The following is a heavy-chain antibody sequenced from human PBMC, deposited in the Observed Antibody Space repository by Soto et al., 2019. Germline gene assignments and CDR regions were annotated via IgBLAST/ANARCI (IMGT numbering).Heavy chain of an antibody. CDR2: IIPILGIA. V-gene: IGHV1-69*02. CDR3: ARQAVAGTSAFDI. J-gene: IGHJ3*02. D-gene: IGHD6-19*01. Sequence: QVQLVQSGAEVKKPGSSVKVSCKASGGTFSSYTISWVRQAPGQGLEWMGRIIPILGIANYAQKFQGRVTIPADKSTSTAYMEVSSLRSEDTAVYYCARQAVAGTSAFDIWGQGTMVTVSS. CDR1: GGTFSSYT.